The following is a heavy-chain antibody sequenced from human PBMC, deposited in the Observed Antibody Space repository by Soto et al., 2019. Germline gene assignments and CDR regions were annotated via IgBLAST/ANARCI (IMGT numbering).Heavy chain of an antibody. V-gene: IGHV5-10-1*01. CDR1: GYSFTSYW. J-gene: IGHJ6*02. D-gene: IGHD2-15*01. CDR3: ARLGCSGGSCYSGWYYYGMDV. CDR2: IDPSDSYT. Sequence: PGESLKISCKGSGYSFTSYWISWVRQMPGKGLEWMGRIDPSDSYTNYSPSFQGHVTISADKSISTAYLQWSSLKASDTAMYYCARLGCSGGSCYSGWYYYGMDVWGQGTTVTVSS.